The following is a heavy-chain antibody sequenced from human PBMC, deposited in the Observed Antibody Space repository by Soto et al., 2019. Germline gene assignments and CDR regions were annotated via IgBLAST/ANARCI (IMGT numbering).Heavy chain of an antibody. V-gene: IGHV1-69*13. J-gene: IGHJ4*02. D-gene: IGHD6-13*01. Sequence: ASVKVSCKASGGTFSSYAISWVRQAPGQGLEWMGGIIPIFGTANYAQKFQGRVTITADESTSTAYMELSSLRSEDTAVYYCARSQGIAGPFDYWGQGTLVTVSS. CDR3: ARSQGIAGPFDY. CDR1: GGTFSSYA. CDR2: IIPIFGTA.